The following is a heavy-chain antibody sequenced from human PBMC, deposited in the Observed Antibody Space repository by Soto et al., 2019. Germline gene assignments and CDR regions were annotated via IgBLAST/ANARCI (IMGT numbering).Heavy chain of an antibody. CDR2: ISSNGGST. CDR3: ARDSMSIFGVAHQQSFDI. V-gene: IGHV3-64D*08. Sequence: GGSLRLSCSASGFTFSSYAMHWVRQAPGKGLEYVSAISSNGGSTYYADSVEGRFTISRDNSKNTLYLQMSSLRAEDTAVYYCARDSMSIFGVAHQQSFDIWGQGTEVTVSS. CDR1: GFTFSSYA. J-gene: IGHJ3*02. D-gene: IGHD3-3*01.